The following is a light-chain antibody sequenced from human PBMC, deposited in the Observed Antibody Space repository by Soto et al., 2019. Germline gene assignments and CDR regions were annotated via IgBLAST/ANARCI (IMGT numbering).Light chain of an antibody. V-gene: IGLV2-8*01. CDR3: SSYAGSNNYV. CDR2: EVS. CDR1: SSDVGGYNY. Sequence: QSALTQPPSASGSPGQSVTISCTGTSSDVGGYNYVSWYQQHPGKAPKLMIYEVSKRPSGVPDRFSGSKSGNTASLTVSGLQAEDEEDYYCSSYAGSNNYVFGTGTKVTVL. J-gene: IGLJ1*01.